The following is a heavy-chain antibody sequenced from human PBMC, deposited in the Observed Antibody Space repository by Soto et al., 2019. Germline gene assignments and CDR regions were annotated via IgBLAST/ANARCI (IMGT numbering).Heavy chain of an antibody. V-gene: IGHV4-34*01. CDR1: GGSFSGYY. CDR2: INHSGST. Sequence: PSETLSLTCAVYGGSFSGYYWSWIRQPPGKGLEWIGEINHSGSTNYNPSLKSRVTISVDTSKNQFSLKLSSVTAADTAVYYCARSFSGDAFDIWGQGTMVTVSS. D-gene: IGHD3-3*02. J-gene: IGHJ3*02. CDR3: ARSFSGDAFDI.